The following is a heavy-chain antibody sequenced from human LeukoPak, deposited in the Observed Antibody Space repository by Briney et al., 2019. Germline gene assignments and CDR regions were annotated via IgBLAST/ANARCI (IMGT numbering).Heavy chain of an antibody. Sequence: PGRSLRLSCAASGFTFSGYGMHWVRQAPGKGLEWVSAISGGGSSTYYADSVKGRFTISRDNSKNTLSLQMNSLRAEDTAVYYCAKLSSGSYYSPFDYWGQGTLVTVSS. CDR2: ISGGGSST. CDR3: AKLSSGSYYSPFDY. J-gene: IGHJ4*02. V-gene: IGHV3-23*01. CDR1: GFTFSGYG. D-gene: IGHD3-10*01.